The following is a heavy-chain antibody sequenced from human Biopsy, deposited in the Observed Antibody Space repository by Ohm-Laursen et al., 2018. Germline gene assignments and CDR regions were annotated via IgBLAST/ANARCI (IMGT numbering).Heavy chain of an antibody. D-gene: IGHD2/OR15-2a*01. V-gene: IGHV4-38-2*02. CDR3: ARATNSTGWPYYYFYGMDV. CDR2: VNDSGKS. Sequence: SRTLSFTSTVFACTISSVNWGRIRPTPGKGLEWVGSVNDSGKSYYNPSLRSRVTISVDVSKKQFLLKLNSVTAADTAVYYCARATNSTGWPYYYFYGMDVWGLGTTVTVSS. CDR1: ACTISSVN. J-gene: IGHJ6*02.